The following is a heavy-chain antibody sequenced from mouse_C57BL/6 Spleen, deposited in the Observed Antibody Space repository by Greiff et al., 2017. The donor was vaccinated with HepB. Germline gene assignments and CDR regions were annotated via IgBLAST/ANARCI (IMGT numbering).Heavy chain of an antibody. D-gene: IGHD2-4*01. CDR2: ISSGGDYI. Sequence: EVKLMESGEGLVKPGGSLKLSCAASGFTFSSYAMSWVRQTPEKRLEWVAYISSGGDYIYYADTVKGRFTISRDNARNTLYLQMSSLKSEDTAMYYCTRDDYERAMDYWGQGTSVTVSS. V-gene: IGHV5-9-1*02. CDR3: TRDDYERAMDY. CDR1: GFTFSSYA. J-gene: IGHJ4*01.